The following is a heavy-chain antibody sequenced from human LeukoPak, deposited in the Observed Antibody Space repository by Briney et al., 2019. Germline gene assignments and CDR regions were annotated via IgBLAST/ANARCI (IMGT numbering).Heavy chain of an antibody. J-gene: IGHJ4*02. CDR1: GYTFSGYY. CDR2: INPNSGGT. V-gene: IGHV1-2*02. Sequence: ASVKVSCKASGYTFSGYYMHWVRQAPGQGLEWMGWINPNSGGTNYAQKFQGRVTVTRDTSISTAYMELSRLRSDDTAVCYCARVFQRQLADYWGQGTLVTVSS. CDR3: ARVFQRQLADY. D-gene: IGHD6-13*01.